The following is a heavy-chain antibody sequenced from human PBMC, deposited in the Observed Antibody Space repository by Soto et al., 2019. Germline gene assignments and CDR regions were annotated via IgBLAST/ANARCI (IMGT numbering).Heavy chain of an antibody. CDR1: GYTFTSYD. CDR2: MNPNSGNT. D-gene: IGHD3-10*01. V-gene: IGHV1-8*01. J-gene: IGHJ6*02. Sequence: GASVKVSCKASGYTFTSYDINWVRQATGQGLEWMGWMNPNSGNTGYAQKFQGRVTMTRNTSISTAYMELSSLRSEDTAVYYCARVRVLLWFGELSYYCGMDVWGQGTTVTVSS. CDR3: ARVRVLLWFGELSYYCGMDV.